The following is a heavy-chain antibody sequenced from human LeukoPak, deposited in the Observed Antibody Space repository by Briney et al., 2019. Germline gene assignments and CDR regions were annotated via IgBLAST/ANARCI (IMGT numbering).Heavy chain of an antibody. CDR2: MNPNSGNT. Sequence: ASVKVSCKASGYTFTNYLMNWVRQAPGQGLEWMGWMNPNSGNTGYAQKFQGRVTMTRNTSISTAYMELNSLRAEDTAVYYCARDAEPMVRGVTRWLFDYWGQGTLVTVSS. D-gene: IGHD3-10*01. V-gene: IGHV1-8*02. CDR3: ARDAEPMVRGVTRWLFDY. J-gene: IGHJ4*02. CDR1: GYTFTNYL.